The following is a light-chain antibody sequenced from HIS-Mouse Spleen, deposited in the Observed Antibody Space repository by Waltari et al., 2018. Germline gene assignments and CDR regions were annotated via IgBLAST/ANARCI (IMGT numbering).Light chain of an antibody. V-gene: IGLV2-23*01. CDR2: EGS. CDR1: SSDVGSYNL. Sequence: QSALTQPASVSGSPGQPITISCPGTSSDVGSYNLVSRYQQHPGKAPKLMIYEGSKRPSGVSNRFSGSKSGNTASLTISGLQAEDEADYYCCSYAGSSTLVFGGGTKLTVL. CDR3: CSYAGSSTLV. J-gene: IGLJ3*02.